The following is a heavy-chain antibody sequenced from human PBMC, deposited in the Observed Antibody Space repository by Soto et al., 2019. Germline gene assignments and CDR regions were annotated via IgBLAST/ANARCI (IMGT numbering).Heavy chain of an antibody. V-gene: IGHV5-51*01. CDR1: GYSFSSYW. J-gene: IGHJ4*01. CDR3: ARSPTATLTSHFDY. CDR2: IHPGDSDT. Sequence: GESLKISCKGSGYSFSSYWIGWVRQMSVKGLEWMGIIHPGDSDTRYNPSFQGQVTISVDRSITTAYLQWSSLKASDTAMYFCARSPTATLTSHFDYWGPGTLVTVSS. D-gene: IGHD5-18*01.